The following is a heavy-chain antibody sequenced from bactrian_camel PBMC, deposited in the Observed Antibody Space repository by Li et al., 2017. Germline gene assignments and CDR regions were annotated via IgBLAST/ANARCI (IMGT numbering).Heavy chain of an antibody. CDR1: SGTFDTAS. V-gene: IGHV3S53*01. Sequence: HVQLVESGGGSVQTGGSLRLSCAASSGTFDTASMAWYRQAPGNECLLVSSIDGVGDTAYADSVSGRFSISHDNTKKILYLQMNSLQPNDTAVYYCATDLPFTMPKIPNCPTNLFGVWDQGTQVTVS. D-gene: IGHD4*01. CDR2: IDGVGDT. J-gene: IGHJ6*01. CDR3: ATDLPFTMPKIPNCPTNLFGV.